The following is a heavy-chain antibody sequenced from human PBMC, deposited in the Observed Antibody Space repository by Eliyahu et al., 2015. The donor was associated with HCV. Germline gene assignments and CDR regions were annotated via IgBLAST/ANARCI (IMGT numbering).Heavy chain of an antibody. V-gene: IGHV3-30*18. CDR3: AKDRGSGGYYYGSDY. CDR2: ISYDGSNK. D-gene: IGHD3-22*01. J-gene: IGHJ4*02. Sequence: QVQLVESGGGVVQPGRSLRLXCAAXGXPFXXYGXHWVRQAPGKGLEWVALISYDGSNKFYADSVKGRFTISRDNSKNALFLEVNSLRSEDTAVYYCAKDRGSGGYYYGSDYWGQGTLVTVSS. CDR1: GXPFXXYG.